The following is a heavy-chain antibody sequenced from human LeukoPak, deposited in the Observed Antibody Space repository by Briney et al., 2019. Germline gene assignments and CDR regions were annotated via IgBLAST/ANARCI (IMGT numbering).Heavy chain of an antibody. J-gene: IGHJ4*02. CDR2: ISYDGSNK. CDR1: GFTFSSYG. CDR3: AKVETSGGANCYALDY. D-gene: IGHD2-2*01. Sequence: PGGSLRLSCAASGFTFSSYGMHWVRQAPGKGLEWVAAISYDGSNKYYADSVKGRFTISRDNSKNTLYLQMNSLSAEDTAVYHCAKVETSGGANCYALDYWGQGTLVTVSS. V-gene: IGHV3-30*18.